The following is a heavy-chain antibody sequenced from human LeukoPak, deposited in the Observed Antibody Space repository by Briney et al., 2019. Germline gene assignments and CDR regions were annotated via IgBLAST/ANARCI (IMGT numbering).Heavy chain of an antibody. CDR3: AKAPYDFWSGYFY. CDR1: GFTFSSYG. D-gene: IGHD3-3*01. J-gene: IGHJ4*02. CDR2: ISYDGSNK. V-gene: IGHV3-30*18. Sequence: PGRSLRLSCAASGFTFSSYGMHWVRQAPGKGLEWVAVISYDGSNKYYADSVKGRFTISRDNSKNTLYLQMNSLRAEDTAVYYCAKAPYDFWSGYFYWGQGTLVTVSS.